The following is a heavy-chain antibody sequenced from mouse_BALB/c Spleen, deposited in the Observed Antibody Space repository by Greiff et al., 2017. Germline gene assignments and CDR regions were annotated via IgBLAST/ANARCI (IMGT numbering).Heavy chain of an antibody. CDR3: AIGLPFAY. J-gene: IGHJ3*01. CDR1: GFNIKDTY. CDR2: IDPANGNT. Sequence: EVQLQQSGAELVKPGASVKLSCTASGFNIKDTYMHWVKHRPEQGLEWIGRIDPANGNTKYDPKFQGKATITADTSSNTAYLQLSSLTSEDTAVYYCAIGLPFAYWGQGTLVTVSA. D-gene: IGHD2-4*01. V-gene: IGHV14-3*02.